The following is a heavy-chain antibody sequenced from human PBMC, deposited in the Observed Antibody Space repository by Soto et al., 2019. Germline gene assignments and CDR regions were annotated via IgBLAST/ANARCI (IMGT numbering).Heavy chain of an antibody. V-gene: IGHV3-53*01. D-gene: IGHD6-13*01. J-gene: IGHJ6*02. Sequence: GGSLRLSCAASGFTFSSNYMSWVRQAPGKGLEWVSVIYSGGSTYYADSVKGRFTISRDNSKNTLYLQMNSLRAEDTAVYYCARKIAAAGIRGPTMDLYGMDVWGQGTTVTVSS. CDR2: IYSGGST. CDR1: GFTFSSNY. CDR3: ARKIAAAGIRGPTMDLYGMDV.